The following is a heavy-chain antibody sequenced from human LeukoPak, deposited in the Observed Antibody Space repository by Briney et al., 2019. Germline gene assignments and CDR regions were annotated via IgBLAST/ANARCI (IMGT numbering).Heavy chain of an antibody. Sequence: ASVKVSCKTSGCTFTGYYMHWVRQAPGQGLEWMGWINPNSGGTNYAQKFQGRVTMTRDTSISTAYMELSRLRSDDTAVYYCARDRYYGSGKFLYYYYYMDVWGKGTTVTISS. J-gene: IGHJ6*03. CDR3: ARDRYYGSGKFLYYYYYMDV. CDR1: GCTFTGYY. CDR2: INPNSGGT. D-gene: IGHD3-10*01. V-gene: IGHV1-2*02.